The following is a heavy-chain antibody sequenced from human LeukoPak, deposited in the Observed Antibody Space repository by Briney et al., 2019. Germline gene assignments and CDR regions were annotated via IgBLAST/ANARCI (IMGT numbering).Heavy chain of an antibody. CDR1: GFTVSSNY. V-gene: IGHV3-53*05. Sequence: GGSLRLSCAASGFTVSSNYMNWVRQAPGKGLEWVSVIYSGGSTYYADSVKGRFTISRDNSKNTLYLQMNSLRAEDTAVYYCAKDIDYYGSGSYYKGGLDYWGQGTLVTVSS. CDR3: AKDIDYYGSGSYYKGGLDY. CDR2: IYSGGST. J-gene: IGHJ4*02. D-gene: IGHD3-10*01.